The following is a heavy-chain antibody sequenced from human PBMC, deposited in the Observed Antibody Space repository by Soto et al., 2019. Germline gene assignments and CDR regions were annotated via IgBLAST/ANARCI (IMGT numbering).Heavy chain of an antibody. CDR1: GGTFSCYA. CDR3: ASCWAHYYDSSGYYYRFDY. J-gene: IGHJ4*02. CDR2: IIPIFGTA. Sequence: GASVKVSCKASGGTFSCYAISWVRQAPGQGLEWMGGIIPIFGTANYAQKFQGRVTITADESTSTAYMELSSLRSEDTAVYYCASCWAHYYDSSGYYYRFDYWGQGTLVTVSS. D-gene: IGHD3-22*01. V-gene: IGHV1-69*13.